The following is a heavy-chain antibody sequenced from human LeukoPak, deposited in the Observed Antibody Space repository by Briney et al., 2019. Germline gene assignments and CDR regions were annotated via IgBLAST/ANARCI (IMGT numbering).Heavy chain of an antibody. CDR3: ARDRFITMIPSPFDY. J-gene: IGHJ4*02. Sequence: SVKVSCKASGGTFSSYAISWVRQAPGQGLEWMGRIIPILGIANYAQKFQGRVTITADKSTSTAHMELSSLRSEDTAVYYCARDRFITMIPSPFDYWGQGTLVTVSS. CDR2: IIPILGIA. V-gene: IGHV1-69*04. D-gene: IGHD3-22*01. CDR1: GGTFSSYA.